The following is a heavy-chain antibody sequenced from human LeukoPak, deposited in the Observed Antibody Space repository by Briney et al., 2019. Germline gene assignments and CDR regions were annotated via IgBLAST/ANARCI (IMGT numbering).Heavy chain of an antibody. CDR1: GFTFSSYS. V-gene: IGHV3-21*01. J-gene: IGHJ4*02. Sequence: PGGSLRLSCAASGFTFSSYSMNWVRQAPGKGLEWVSSIGSSSSYIYYADSVKGRFTISRDNAKNSLYLQMNSLRAEDTAVYYCARVLSGSYDNYFDYWGQGTLVTVSS. D-gene: IGHD1-26*01. CDR2: IGSSSSYI. CDR3: ARVLSGSYDNYFDY.